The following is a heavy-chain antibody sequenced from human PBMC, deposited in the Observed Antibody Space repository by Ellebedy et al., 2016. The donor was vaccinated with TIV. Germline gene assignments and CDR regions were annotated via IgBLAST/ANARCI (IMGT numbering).Heavy chain of an antibody. V-gene: IGHV1-69*10. CDR1: LNTFSTSG. Sequence: AASVKVSCQAPLNTFSTSGFSWVRQAPGQGLEWMGGIIPMVDVTHYGQQFQERVTFTADRSTTTVYMELGSLTSEDTAVYFCSRGRDDDLLTGYSGFDSWGQGTLVNVSS. D-gene: IGHD3-9*01. J-gene: IGHJ4*02. CDR3: SRGRDDDLLTGYSGFDS. CDR2: IIPMVDVT.